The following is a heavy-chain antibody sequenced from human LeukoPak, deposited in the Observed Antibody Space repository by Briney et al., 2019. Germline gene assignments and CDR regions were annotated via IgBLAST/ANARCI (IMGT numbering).Heavy chain of an antibody. CDR3: ARDRSEYCSGGSCYATDY. D-gene: IGHD2-15*01. Sequence: PGGSLRLSCAASGFTFSSYSMNWVRQAPGKGLEWVSSISSSSRFIYYADSVKGRFTISRDNAKNSLYLQMNSLRAEDTAVYYCARDRSEYCSGGSCYATDYWGQGTLVTVSS. CDR2: ISSSSRFI. V-gene: IGHV3-21*01. J-gene: IGHJ4*02. CDR1: GFTFSSYS.